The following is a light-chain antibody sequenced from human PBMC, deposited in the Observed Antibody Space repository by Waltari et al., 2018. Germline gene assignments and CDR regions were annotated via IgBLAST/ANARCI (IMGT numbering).Light chain of an antibody. CDR3: QQYNRYST. Sequence: DIQMTQSPSTLSASVGDRVTITCRASESISSWVAWYQQKPGKAPNLLIYKASSLESGVPSRFSGSGSGTEFTLTISGLQPDDFATYYCQQYNRYSTFGQGTRLEIK. CDR2: KAS. J-gene: IGKJ5*01. V-gene: IGKV1-5*03. CDR1: ESISSW.